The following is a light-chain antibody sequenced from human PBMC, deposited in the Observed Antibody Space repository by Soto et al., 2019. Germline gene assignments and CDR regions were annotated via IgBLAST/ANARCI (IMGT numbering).Light chain of an antibody. CDR1: SSDVGSYDY. J-gene: IGLJ3*02. CDR3: CSYAGSYTVV. CDR2: DVS. V-gene: IGLV2-11*01. Sequence: QSALTQLRSVSGSPGQSVTISCTGTSSDVGSYDYVSWYQQHPDTAPKLMIYDVSKRPSGVPDRFSGSKSGNTASLTISGLQAEDEADYSCCSYAGSYTVVFGGGTKLTVL.